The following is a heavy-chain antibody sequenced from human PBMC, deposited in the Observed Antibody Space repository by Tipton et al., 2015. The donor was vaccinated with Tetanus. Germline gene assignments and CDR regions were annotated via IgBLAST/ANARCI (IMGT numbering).Heavy chain of an antibody. V-gene: IGHV1-18*01. CDR1: GYTFTSYG. Sequence: QLVQSGAEVKRPGASVKVSCKASGYTFTSYGISWVRQAPGQGLEWMGWISAYNGNTNYAQKLQGRVTMTTDTSTSTAYMELRSLRSDDTAVYYCAREPPPIYSGSYGGDYWGQGTLVTVSS. CDR2: ISAYNGNT. J-gene: IGHJ4*02. CDR3: AREPPPIYSGSYGGDY. D-gene: IGHD1-26*01.